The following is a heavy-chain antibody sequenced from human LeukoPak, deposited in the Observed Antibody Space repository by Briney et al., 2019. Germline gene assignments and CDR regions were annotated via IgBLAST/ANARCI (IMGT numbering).Heavy chain of an antibody. Sequence: GGSLRLSCAASESTFTKFWVHWVRQAPGKGLVWVSFINRDGTTTTYADSVKGRFTVSRDNAKNTLYLRMNSLRAEDTAVYYCARGNYYGMDVWGQGTTVTVSS. J-gene: IGHJ6*02. D-gene: IGHD2/OR15-2a*01. CDR1: ESTFTKFW. CDR3: ARGNYYGMDV. V-gene: IGHV3-74*03. CDR2: INRDGTTT.